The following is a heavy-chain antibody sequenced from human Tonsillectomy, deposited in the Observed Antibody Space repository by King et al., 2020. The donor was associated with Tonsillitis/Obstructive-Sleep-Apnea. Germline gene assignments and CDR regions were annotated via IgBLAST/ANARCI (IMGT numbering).Heavy chain of an antibody. D-gene: IGHD3-10*01. CDR3: TREAGRSYYMDV. V-gene: IGHV3-74*01. CDR1: GFTFSSYW. J-gene: IGHJ6*03. Sequence: VQLVESGGGLVQPGGSLRLSCAASGFTFSSYWMHWVRQAPGKGLVWVSRIKRDGSSTSYADSVKGRFTISRDNAKNTLYLQMNSLRDEDTAVYYCTREAGRSYYMDVWGKGTTVTVSS. CDR2: IKRDGSST.